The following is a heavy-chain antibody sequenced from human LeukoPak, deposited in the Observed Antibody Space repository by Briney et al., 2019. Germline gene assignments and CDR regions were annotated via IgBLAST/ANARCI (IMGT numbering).Heavy chain of an antibody. CDR2: ISSSGSTI. J-gene: IGHJ4*02. Sequence: PGGSLRLSCAASGFTFSSYAMSWVRQAPGKGLEWVSYISSSGSTIYYADSVKGRFTISRDNAKNSLYLQMNSLRAEDTAVYYCARDVEMATISPTFDYWGQGTLVTVSS. V-gene: IGHV3-48*04. CDR1: GFTFSSYA. D-gene: IGHD5-24*01. CDR3: ARDVEMATISPTFDY.